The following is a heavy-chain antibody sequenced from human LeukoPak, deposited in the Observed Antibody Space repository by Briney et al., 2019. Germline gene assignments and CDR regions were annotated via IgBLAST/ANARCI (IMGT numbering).Heavy chain of an antibody. V-gene: IGHV3-48*02. CDR1: GFTFSSYS. CDR3: VRDPDALDF. J-gene: IGHJ4*02. Sequence: GGSLRLSCAASGFTFSSYSMNWVRQAPGKGLEWVSYIRSSGSPIYYADSVRGRFTISRDNAKNSLYLQMNSLRDEDTAVYYCVRDPDALDFWAQGPPVTVSS. CDR2: IRSSGSPI.